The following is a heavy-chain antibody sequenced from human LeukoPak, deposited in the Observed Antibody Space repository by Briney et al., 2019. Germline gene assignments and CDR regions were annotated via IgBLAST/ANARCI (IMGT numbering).Heavy chain of an antibody. Sequence: PGGSLRLSCAASGFTFSSYSMNWVRQAPGKGLEWVSSISSSSSCIYYADSVKGRFTISRDNAKNSLYLQMNSLRAEDTAVYYCANSEYQLPPDYWGQGTLVTVSS. CDR3: ANSEYQLPPDY. J-gene: IGHJ4*02. CDR2: ISSSSSCI. CDR1: GFTFSSYS. D-gene: IGHD2-2*01. V-gene: IGHV3-21*04.